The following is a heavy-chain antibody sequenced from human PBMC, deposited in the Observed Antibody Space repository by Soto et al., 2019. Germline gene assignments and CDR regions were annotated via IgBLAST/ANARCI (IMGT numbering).Heavy chain of an antibody. V-gene: IGHV4-34*02. D-gene: IGHD3-16*01. CDR1: GASFSPYY. CDR3: AGSPTFYNYVWGNSTY. Sequence: QVQPQQWGAGLLKPSETLSLTCAIYGASFSPYYWGWVRQPPGKGLEWIGEVNLSGNTNYNPSLKSRVSISVDASMNQSSLRLTSLTAADTAVYYCAGSPTFYNYVWGNSTYWAQGTLVTVSS. CDR2: VNLSGNT. J-gene: IGHJ4*02.